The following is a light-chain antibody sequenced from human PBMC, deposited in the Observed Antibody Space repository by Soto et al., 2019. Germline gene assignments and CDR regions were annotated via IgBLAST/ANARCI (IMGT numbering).Light chain of an antibody. Sequence: EFVLTQSPVTLSLSPGERATLSCRASQSLTSYLAWYQQKPDQAPRLLIYGISTRATDIPARFSGSGSGTEFTLTISSLQSEDFAVYYCQQYNNWPLTFGGGTKV. J-gene: IGKJ4*01. V-gene: IGKV3-15*01. CDR3: QQYNNWPLT. CDR1: QSLTSY. CDR2: GIS.